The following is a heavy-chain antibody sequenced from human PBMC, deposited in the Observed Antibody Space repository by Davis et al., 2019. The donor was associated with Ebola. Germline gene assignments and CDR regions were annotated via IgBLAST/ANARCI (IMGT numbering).Heavy chain of an antibody. D-gene: IGHD7-27*01. V-gene: IGHV3-53*01. CDR1: GFNASSNF. CDR3: VREDVWAYHY. CDR2: IYPGGNT. Sequence: PGGSLRLSCPVSGFNASSNFMNWARHAPGKGLEYVSDIYPGGNTFYVGSVRGRFTISRDDSKNILFLQMNNLRTEDTAVYYCVREDVWAYHYWGQGTLVTVSS. J-gene: IGHJ4*02.